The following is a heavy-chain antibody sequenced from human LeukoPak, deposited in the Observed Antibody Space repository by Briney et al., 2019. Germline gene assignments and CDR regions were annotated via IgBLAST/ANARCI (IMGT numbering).Heavy chain of an antibody. Sequence: PGGSLRLSCAASGFTFSSYGMHWVRPAPGMGLEWVAVISYDGSNNYYADYVNGRLTISRDNSKNTLYLQMNSLRAEDTAVYYCAKDRVLLWFGELSLLDAFDFWGQGTLVTVSS. J-gene: IGHJ4*02. D-gene: IGHD3-10*01. V-gene: IGHV3-30*18. CDR2: ISYDGSNN. CDR1: GFTFSSYG. CDR3: AKDRVLLWFGELSLLDAFDF.